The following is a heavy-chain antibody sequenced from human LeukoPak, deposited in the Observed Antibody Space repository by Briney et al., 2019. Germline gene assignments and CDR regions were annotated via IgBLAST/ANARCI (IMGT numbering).Heavy chain of an antibody. Sequence: GGSLRLSCAASGFTFSSYAMSWVRQAPGKGLEWVSAISGSGGSTYCADSVKGRFTISRDNSKNTLYLQMNSLRAEDTAVYYCAGGSVYYFDYWGQGTLVTVSS. V-gene: IGHV3-23*01. D-gene: IGHD3-10*01. CDR2: ISGSGGST. J-gene: IGHJ4*02. CDR1: GFTFSSYA. CDR3: AGGSVYYFDY.